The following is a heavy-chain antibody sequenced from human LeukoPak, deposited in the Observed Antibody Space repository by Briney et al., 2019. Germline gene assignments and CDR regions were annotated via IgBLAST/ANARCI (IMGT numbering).Heavy chain of an antibody. CDR1: GGSFSGYY. Sequence: PSETLSLTCAVYGGSFSGYYWSWIRQPPGKGLEWIGEINHSGSTNYNPSLKSRVTISVDTSKNQFSLKLSSVTAADTAVCYCARGWDIVVVPAAMSLDYYYYGMDVWGKGTTVTVSS. CDR3: ARGWDIVVVPAAMSLDYYYYGMDV. CDR2: INHSGST. V-gene: IGHV4-34*01. J-gene: IGHJ6*04. D-gene: IGHD2-2*01.